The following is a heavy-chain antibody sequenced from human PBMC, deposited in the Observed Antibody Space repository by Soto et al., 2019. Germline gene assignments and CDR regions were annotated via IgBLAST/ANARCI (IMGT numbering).Heavy chain of an antibody. V-gene: IGHV2-5*02. CDR3: AHAGDYDLLTLDH. CDR1: GFSLSTYHMG. D-gene: IGHD4-17*01. CDR2: IYWDDDK. J-gene: IGHJ4*02. Sequence: QITLKESGPPLVRPAQTLTLTCDFSGFSLSTYHMGVAWIRQPPGKALEWLALIYWDDDKRYSPSLKDRLAISKDTSSNQVVLTITNMDPGDTATYFCAHAGDYDLLTLDHWGPGTLVTVSS.